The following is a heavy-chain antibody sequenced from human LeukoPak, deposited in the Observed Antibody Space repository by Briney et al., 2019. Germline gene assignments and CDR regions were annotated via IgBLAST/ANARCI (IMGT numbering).Heavy chain of an antibody. Sequence: SETLSLTRTVSGGSISSYYWSWIRQPPGKGLEWVGYIYYSGSTDYNPSLKSRVTISVDTSKDQFSLKLSSVTAADTAVYYCARTSVAKPGIAGALFDYWGQGTLVTVSS. D-gene: IGHD6-19*01. J-gene: IGHJ4*02. CDR3: ARTSVAKPGIAGALFDY. CDR2: IYYSGST. V-gene: IGHV4-59*01. CDR1: GGSISSYY.